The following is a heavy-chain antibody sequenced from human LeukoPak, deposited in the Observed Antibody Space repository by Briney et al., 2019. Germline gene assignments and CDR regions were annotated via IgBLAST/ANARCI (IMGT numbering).Heavy chain of an antibody. CDR3: ASPSRRGYSYGETDYYYMDV. Sequence: SETLSLTCAVYGGSFSGYYWGWIRQPPGKGLEWIGSIYYSGSTYYNPSLKSRVTISVDTSKNQFSLKLSSVTAADTAVYYCASPSRRGYSYGETDYYYMDVWGKGTTVTVSS. CDR2: IYYSGST. J-gene: IGHJ6*03. V-gene: IGHV4-34*01. D-gene: IGHD5-18*01. CDR1: GGSFSGYY.